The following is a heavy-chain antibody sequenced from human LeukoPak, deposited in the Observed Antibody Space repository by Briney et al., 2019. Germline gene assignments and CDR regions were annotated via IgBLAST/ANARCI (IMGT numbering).Heavy chain of an antibody. CDR1: GFTFSSYS. CDR2: IRSSSSTI. J-gene: IGHJ4*02. Sequence: GGSLRLSCAASGFTFSSYSMNWVRQAPGKGLEWISYIRSSSSTIDYAHSVKGRFTISRDNAKNSLYLQMNSLRVEDTAVYYCATPPTAYTSGSLGYWGQGTMVTVSS. V-gene: IGHV3-48*01. D-gene: IGHD3-22*01. CDR3: ATPPTAYTSGSLGY.